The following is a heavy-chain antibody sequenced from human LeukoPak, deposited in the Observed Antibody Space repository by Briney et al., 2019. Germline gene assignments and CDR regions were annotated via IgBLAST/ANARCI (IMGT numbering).Heavy chain of an antibody. D-gene: IGHD3-3*01. CDR1: GYIFSNYI. J-gene: IGHJ4*02. CDR2: ITNSSRYT. CDR3: ARSYEGSGFSD. V-gene: IGHV3-21*01. Sequence: GESLRLSCAASGYIFSNYIMNWVRQAPGKGLEWVSSITNSSRYTYYADSMKGRFTISRDNAKNSLYLQMNSLRAEDTAVYYCARSYEGSGFSDWGQGTLVTVSS.